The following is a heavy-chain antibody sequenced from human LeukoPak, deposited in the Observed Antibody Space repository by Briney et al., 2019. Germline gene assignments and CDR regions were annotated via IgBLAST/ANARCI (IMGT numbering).Heavy chain of an antibody. J-gene: IGHJ3*02. V-gene: IGHV3-21*01. CDR2: ISSSSSYI. D-gene: IGHD2-15*01. CDR1: GFTFSSYS. CDR3: ARGIELGYCSGGSCYDAFDI. Sequence: GGSLRLSCAASGFTFSSYSMNWVRQAPGKGLEWVSSISSSSSYIYYADSVKGRFTISRDNAKNSLYLQMNSLRAEDTAVYYCARGIELGYCSGGSCYDAFDIWGQGTMVTVSS.